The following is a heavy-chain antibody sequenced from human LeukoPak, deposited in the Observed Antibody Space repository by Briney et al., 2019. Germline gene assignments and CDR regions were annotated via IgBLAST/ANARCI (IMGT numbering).Heavy chain of an antibody. V-gene: IGHV3-48*01. D-gene: IGHD3-16*01. Sequence: GGSLRLSCAASGFTFSSYSMNWVRQAPGKGLEWVSYISSSNNTIYYADSVKGRFTISRDNSKNTVYLQMNSLRVEDTAVYYCAKAGGLRSHPLDPWGQGTLVTVSS. CDR2: ISSSNNTI. CDR3: AKAGGLRSHPLDP. J-gene: IGHJ5*02. CDR1: GFTFSSYS.